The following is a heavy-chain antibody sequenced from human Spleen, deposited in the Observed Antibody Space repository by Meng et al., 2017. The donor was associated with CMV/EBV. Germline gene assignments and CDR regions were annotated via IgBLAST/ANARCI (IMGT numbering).Heavy chain of an antibody. CDR1: FPFSSYA. CDR2: INTNGGST. V-gene: IGHV3-23*01. J-gene: IGHJ4*02. CDR3: ANLGAAYCSGGSCARFDY. D-gene: IGHD2-15*01. Sequence: FPFSSYAMSWIRQAPGKGLEWVSAINTNGGSTYYADSVKGRFTISRDNSKNTLYLQMNSLRADDTAVYYCANLGAAYCSGGSCARFDYWGQGTLVTVSS.